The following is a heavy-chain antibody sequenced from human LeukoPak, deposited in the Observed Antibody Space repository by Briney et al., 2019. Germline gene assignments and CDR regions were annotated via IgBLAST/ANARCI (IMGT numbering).Heavy chain of an antibody. CDR3: TTADTYQMDAFDI. D-gene: IGHD2-2*01. Sequence: GGSLRLSCAASGFTFSNAWMSWVRQAPGKGLEWVGRIKSKTDGGTTDYAAPVKGRFTISRDDSKNTLYLQMNSLKTEDTAVYYCTTADTYQMDAFDIWGQGTMVTVSS. J-gene: IGHJ3*02. CDR1: GFTFSNAW. CDR2: IKSKTDGGTT. V-gene: IGHV3-15*01.